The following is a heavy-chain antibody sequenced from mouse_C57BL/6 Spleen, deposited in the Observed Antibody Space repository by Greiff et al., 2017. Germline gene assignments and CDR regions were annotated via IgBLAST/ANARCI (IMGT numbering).Heavy chain of an antibody. Sequence: VQLQQPGAELVRPGSSVKLSCKASGYTFTSYWMHWVKQRPIQGLEWIGNIDPSDSETHYNQKFKDKATLTVDKSSSTAYMQLSSLTSEDSAVYYGARAPTGTNYAMDYWGQGTSVTVSS. CDR1: GYTFTSYW. D-gene: IGHD4-1*02. V-gene: IGHV1-52*01. J-gene: IGHJ4*01. CDR2: IDPSDSET. CDR3: ARAPTGTNYAMDY.